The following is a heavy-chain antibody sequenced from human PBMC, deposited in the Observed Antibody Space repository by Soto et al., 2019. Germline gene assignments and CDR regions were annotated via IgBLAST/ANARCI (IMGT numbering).Heavy chain of an antibody. CDR1: GYTFTSYY. D-gene: IGHD3-10*01. J-gene: IGHJ5*02. CDR3: ARLWFGPGNWFDP. CDR2: INPSGGST. V-gene: IGHV1-46*01. Sequence: ASVKVSCKASGYTFTSYYMHWVRQAPGQGLEWMGIINPSGGSTSYAQKFQGRVTMTRDTSTSTVYMELSSLRSEDTAVYHCARLWFGPGNWFDPWGQGTLVTVS.